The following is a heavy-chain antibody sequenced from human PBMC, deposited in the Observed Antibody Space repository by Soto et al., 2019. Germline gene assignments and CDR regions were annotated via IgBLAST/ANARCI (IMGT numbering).Heavy chain of an antibody. CDR1: GYTFTSYA. D-gene: IGHD3-22*01. J-gene: IGHJ4*02. V-gene: IGHV1-3*01. CDR2: INAGNGNT. Sequence: GASVKVSCKASGYTFTSYAMDWVRQAPGQRLEWMGWINAGNGNTKYSQKFQGRVTITRDTSASTAYMELSSLRSEDTAVYYSARGSGYYYWDDYWGQGTLVTVSS. CDR3: ARGSGYYYWDDY.